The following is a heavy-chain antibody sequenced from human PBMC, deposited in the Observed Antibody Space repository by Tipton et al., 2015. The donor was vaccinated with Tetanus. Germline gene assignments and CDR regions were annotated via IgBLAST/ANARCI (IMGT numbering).Heavy chain of an antibody. CDR3: ARDQGGGRVVRLNWFDP. D-gene: IGHD6-6*01. CDR2: IYYSGDT. V-gene: IGHV4-31*03. CDR1: GDSLSNGDYY. J-gene: IGHJ5*02. Sequence: TLSLTCTVSGDSLSNGDYYWSWIRQFPGRGLEWIGYIYYSGDTFYNPSLKGRVAMSVDTSKNQFSLNLSSVTAADTAIYYCARDQGGGRVVRLNWFDPWGQGTLVTVSS.